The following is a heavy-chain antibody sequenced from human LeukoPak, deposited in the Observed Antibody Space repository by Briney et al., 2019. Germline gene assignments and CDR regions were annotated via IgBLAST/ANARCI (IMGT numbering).Heavy chain of an antibody. Sequence: ASVKVSCKASGYTFTNYGISWVRQAPGQGLEWMGWISAYNGNPNYAQNLQARVTMTTDTSTNTAYMELRSLRSDDTAVYYCARAYYDILTGYYYYYGMDVWGQGTTVTVSS. CDR1: GYTFTNYG. D-gene: IGHD3-9*01. CDR3: ARAYYDILTGYYYYYGMDV. CDR2: ISAYNGNP. V-gene: IGHV1-18*01. J-gene: IGHJ6*02.